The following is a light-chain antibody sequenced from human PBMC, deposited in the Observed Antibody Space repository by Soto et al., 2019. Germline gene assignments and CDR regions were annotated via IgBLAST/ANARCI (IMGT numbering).Light chain of an antibody. CDR1: NSDVGSSNS. Sequence: QSVLTQPASVSGSPGQSITISCTGTNSDVGSSNSVSWYQHHPGKAPKLIIYDVNSRPSGVSNRFSGSKSGNTASLTISGLQVEDEADYYCCSYAGSFRVFGTGTKVTVL. CDR3: CSYAGSFRV. J-gene: IGLJ1*01. CDR2: DVN. V-gene: IGLV2-14*03.